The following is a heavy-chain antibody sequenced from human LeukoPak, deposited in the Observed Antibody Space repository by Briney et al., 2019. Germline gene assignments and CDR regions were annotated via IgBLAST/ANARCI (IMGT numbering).Heavy chain of an antibody. Sequence: GGSLRLSCAASGFTFSSYSMNWVRQAPGKGLEWVSYISSSSSTIYYADSVKGRFTISRDNAKNSLYLQMNSLRAEDTAVYYCARTLTVAGTGSFDYWGQGTLVTVSS. CDR3: ARTLTVAGTGSFDY. CDR1: GFTFSSYS. CDR2: ISSSSSTI. J-gene: IGHJ4*02. V-gene: IGHV3-48*01. D-gene: IGHD6-19*01.